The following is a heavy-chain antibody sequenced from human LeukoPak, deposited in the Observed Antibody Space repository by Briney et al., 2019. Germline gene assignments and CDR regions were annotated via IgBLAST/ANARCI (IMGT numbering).Heavy chain of an antibody. CDR1: GYTFTGYY. Sequence: ASVKVSCKASGYTFTGYYMHWARQAPGQGLEWMGWINPNSGGTNYAQKFQGRVTMTRDTSISTAYMELSRLRSDDTAVYYCASVYSSGWYYFDYWGQGTLVTVSS. CDR3: ASVYSSGWYYFDY. D-gene: IGHD6-19*01. CDR2: INPNSGGT. V-gene: IGHV1-2*02. J-gene: IGHJ4*02.